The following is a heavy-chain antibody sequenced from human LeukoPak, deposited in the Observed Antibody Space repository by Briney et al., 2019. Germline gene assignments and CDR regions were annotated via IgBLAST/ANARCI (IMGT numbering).Heavy chain of an antibody. CDR2: INDNGGRT. V-gene: IGHV3-64D*09. Sequence: GGSLRLSCSASGFTFSRYAMHWVRQAPGKGLEYVSGINDNGGRTHYGDSVKGRFSISRDNSKNTLHLQMSTLRAEDTALYYCVKDVGGSYAFDYWGQGSLVTVAS. J-gene: IGHJ4*02. CDR1: GFTFSRYA. D-gene: IGHD1-26*01. CDR3: VKDVGGSYAFDY.